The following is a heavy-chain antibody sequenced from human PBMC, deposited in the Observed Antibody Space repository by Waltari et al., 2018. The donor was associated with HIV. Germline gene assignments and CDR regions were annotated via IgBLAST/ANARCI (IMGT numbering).Heavy chain of an antibody. Sequence: QLQLVQSGSELKRPGASVKVSCKASGYTFTNYAMNWVRQAPGQGLEWMGWGTTKTGNPTYAQGFTGRFVFSLDTSVSTAYLQSSSLRAGDTAVYYCARISMTLGRGMGVWGQETTVTVSS. CDR3: ARISMTLGRGMGV. CDR1: GYTFTNYA. CDR2: GTTKTGNP. V-gene: IGHV7-4-1*02. D-gene: IGHD2-8*01. J-gene: IGHJ6*02.